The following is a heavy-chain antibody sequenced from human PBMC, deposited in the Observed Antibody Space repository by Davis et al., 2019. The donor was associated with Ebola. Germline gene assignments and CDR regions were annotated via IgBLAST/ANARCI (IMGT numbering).Heavy chain of an antibody. D-gene: IGHD2-2*02. CDR3: ARDSGEYQLLYGWFDP. CDR2: INGGGGDT. V-gene: IGHV3-23*01. J-gene: IGHJ5*02. Sequence: GESLKISCAASGFSFSRTDMNWFRQAPGRGPEWVSNINGGGGDTYYADSVKGRFTISRDNSKNTLYLQMNSLRAEDTAVYYCARDSGEYQLLYGWFDPWGQGTLVTVSS. CDR1: GFSFSRTD.